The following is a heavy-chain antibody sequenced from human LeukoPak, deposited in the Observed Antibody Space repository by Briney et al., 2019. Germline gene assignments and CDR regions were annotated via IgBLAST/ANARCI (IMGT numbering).Heavy chain of an antibody. V-gene: IGHV3-23*01. CDR3: AKAPVTTCSGAYCYPFDY. D-gene: IGHD2-15*01. CDR2: ISVSGNT. J-gene: IGHJ4*02. Sequence: AGGSLRLSCAASGFTLSSYAMSWVRQGPGKGLEWVSAISVSGNTYHADSVKGRFTISRDSSKNTLYPQMNSLRAGDAAVYYCAKAPVTTCSGAYCYPFDYWSQGTLVTVSS. CDR1: GFTLSSYA.